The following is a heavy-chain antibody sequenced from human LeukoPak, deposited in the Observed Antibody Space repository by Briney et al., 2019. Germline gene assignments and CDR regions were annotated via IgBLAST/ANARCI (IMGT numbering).Heavy chain of an antibody. V-gene: IGHV4-59*01. CDR3: ARGLWSGYYYYYYMDV. D-gene: IGHD3-3*01. CDR1: GGSISSYY. Sequence: TSETLSLTCTVSGGSISSYYWSWIRQPPGKGLEWIGYIYYSGSTNYNPSLKSRVTISVDTSKNQFSLKLSSVTAADTAVYYCARGLWSGYYYYYYMDVWGKGTTVTVSS. CDR2: IYYSGST. J-gene: IGHJ6*03.